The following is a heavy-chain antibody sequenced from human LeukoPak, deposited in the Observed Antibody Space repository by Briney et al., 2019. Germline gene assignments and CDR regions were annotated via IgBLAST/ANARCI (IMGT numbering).Heavy chain of an antibody. D-gene: IGHD4-17*01. Sequence: PGGSLRLSCAASGITFSSYAMSWVRQAPGKGLEWVSGISDSGGATYYADSVEGRFTISRDNSKNTLYLQMNSLRAEDTAVYYCAREARNTVFDYWGQGTLVTVSS. CDR2: ISDSGGAT. CDR1: GITFSSYA. CDR3: AREARNTVFDY. V-gene: IGHV3-23*01. J-gene: IGHJ4*02.